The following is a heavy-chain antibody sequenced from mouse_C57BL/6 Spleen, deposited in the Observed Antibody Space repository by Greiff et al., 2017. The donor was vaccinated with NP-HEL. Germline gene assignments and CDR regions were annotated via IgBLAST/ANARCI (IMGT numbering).Heavy chain of an antibody. CDR3: ARSIYYGSSYGGDY. V-gene: IGHV1-82*01. D-gene: IGHD1-1*01. CDR2: IYPGDGDT. CDR1: GYAFSSSW. Sequence: VQLQQSGPELVKPGASVKISCKASGYAFSSSWMNWVKQRPGKGLEWIGRIYPGDGDTNYNGKFKGKATLTADKSSSTAYMQLSSLTSEDSAVYFGARSIYYGSSYGGDYWGQGTTLTVSS. J-gene: IGHJ2*01.